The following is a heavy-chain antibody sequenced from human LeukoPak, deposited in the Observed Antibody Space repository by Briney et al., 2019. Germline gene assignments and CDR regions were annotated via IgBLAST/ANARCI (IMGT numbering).Heavy chain of an antibody. CDR2: IYYNGNT. V-gene: IGHV4-59*01. CDR1: GGSISNYY. Sequence: SETLSLTCTVSGGSISNYYWSWIRQPPGKGLEWIGYIYYNGNTNCNPSLKSRVTISLDTSKNQISLKLTSVTAADTAVYYCARDFCSCDRCSGGTGYWGQGTLVTVSS. J-gene: IGHJ4*02. CDR3: ARDFCSCDRCSGGTGY. D-gene: IGHD2-15*01.